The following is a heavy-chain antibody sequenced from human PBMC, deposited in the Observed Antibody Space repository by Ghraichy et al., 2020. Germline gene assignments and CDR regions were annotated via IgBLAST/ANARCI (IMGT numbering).Heavy chain of an antibody. Sequence: SQTLSLTCAVYGGSFSGYYWSWIRQPPGKGLEWIGEINHSGSTNYNPSLKSRVTISVDTSKNQFSLKLSSVTAADTAVYYCARVSLGWPLDYWGQGTLVTVSS. J-gene: IGHJ4*02. CDR3: ARVSLGWPLDY. V-gene: IGHV4-34*01. D-gene: IGHD3-3*01. CDR1: GGSFSGYY. CDR2: INHSGST.